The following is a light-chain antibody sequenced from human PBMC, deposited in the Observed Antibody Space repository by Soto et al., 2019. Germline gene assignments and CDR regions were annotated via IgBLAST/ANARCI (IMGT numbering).Light chain of an antibody. CDR3: SSYTSSSTRV. V-gene: IGLV2-14*01. CDR2: EVS. CDR1: SSDVGGYNY. Sequence: QSARTQPASVSGSPGQSITISCTGTSSDVGGYNYVSWYQQHPGKAPKLMIYEVSNRPSGVSNRFSGSKSGNTAFLTISGLQAEDEADYYCSSYTSSSTRVFGGGTKLTVL. J-gene: IGLJ3*02.